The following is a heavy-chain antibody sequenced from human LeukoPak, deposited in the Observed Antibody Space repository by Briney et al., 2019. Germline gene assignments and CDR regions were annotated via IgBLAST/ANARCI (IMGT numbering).Heavy chain of an antibody. CDR2: IKQDGGEK. CDR3: ARAGSHWHYVY. Sequence: GALRLSCAASGCTFSGFSMSWVRQSPTKGLEWVANIKQDGGEKYYVDSVKGRFTISRDNAKNSLSLQMNNLRVEDTAVYYCARAGSHWHYVYWGQGTVVTVSS. D-gene: IGHD3-10*01. V-gene: IGHV3-7*01. J-gene: IGHJ4*02. CDR1: GCTFSGFS.